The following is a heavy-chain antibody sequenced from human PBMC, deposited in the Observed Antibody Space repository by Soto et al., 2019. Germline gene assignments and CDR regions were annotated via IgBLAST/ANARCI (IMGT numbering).Heavy chain of an antibody. Sequence: PGESLKISCKGSGYSFTSYWISWVRQMPGKGLEWMGRIDPSDSYTNYSPSFQGHVTISADKSISTAYLQWSSLKASDTAMYYCARVQKARGYNVCYFDYWGQGTLVTVSS. D-gene: IGHD5-12*01. CDR1: GYSFTSYW. CDR2: IDPSDSYT. V-gene: IGHV5-10-1*01. J-gene: IGHJ4*02. CDR3: ARVQKARGYNVCYFDY.